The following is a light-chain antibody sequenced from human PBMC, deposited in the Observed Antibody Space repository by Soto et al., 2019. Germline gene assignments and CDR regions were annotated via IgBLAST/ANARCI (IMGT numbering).Light chain of an antibody. Sequence: ELVFTQSPGTLSLSPGERATLSCRASQSVSSSDLAWYQQKPGQAPRLLIYGASSRATGIPDRFSGSGSGTDFTLTISRLEPEDFAVYYCQQYGTSPLTFGGGTKVDIK. CDR3: QQYGTSPLT. V-gene: IGKV3-20*01. CDR2: GAS. CDR1: QSVSSSD. J-gene: IGKJ4*01.